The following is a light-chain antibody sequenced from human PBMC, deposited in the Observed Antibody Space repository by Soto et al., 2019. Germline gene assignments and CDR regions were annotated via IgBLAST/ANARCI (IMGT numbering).Light chain of an antibody. CDR3: QQYNNWPRT. V-gene: IGKV3-15*01. Sequence: EILMTQSPSTLSVSPGERASLSCRASQSVSSDLAWYQQKPGQAPRLLIYGASTRATGIPARFSGSGSGTEFTLTISSLPSEDFAVYYCQQYNNWPRTFGQGTKVDIK. CDR2: GAS. J-gene: IGKJ1*01. CDR1: QSVSSD.